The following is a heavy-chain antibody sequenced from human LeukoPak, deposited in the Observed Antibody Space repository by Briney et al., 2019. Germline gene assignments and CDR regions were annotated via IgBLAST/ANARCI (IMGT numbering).Heavy chain of an antibody. CDR1: GGSVRSSYYY. CDR2: IYDSGST. Sequence: SETLSLTCTVSGGSVRSSYYYWGWIRQPPGKGLEWIGSIYDSGSTYYNPSLKSRVTISVDTSKNQFSLKLSSVTAADTAVYYCARAYSSGWYYFDYWGQGTLVTVSS. CDR3: ARAYSSGWYYFDY. J-gene: IGHJ4*02. D-gene: IGHD6-19*01. V-gene: IGHV4-39*07.